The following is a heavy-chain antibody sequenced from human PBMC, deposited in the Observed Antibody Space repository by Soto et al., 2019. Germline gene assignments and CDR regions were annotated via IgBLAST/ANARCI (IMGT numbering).Heavy chain of an antibody. V-gene: IGHV3-21*01. CDR2: ISSSSSYI. Sequence: EVQLVESGGGLVKPGGSLRLSCAASGFTFSSYSMNWVRQAPGKGLEWVSSISSSSSYIYYADSVKGRFTISRDNAKNSLYLKMNSLRAEDTAVYYCARVGAIWGSYLWDYWGQGTLVTVSS. D-gene: IGHD3-16*02. CDR1: GFTFSSYS. CDR3: ARVGAIWGSYLWDY. J-gene: IGHJ4*02.